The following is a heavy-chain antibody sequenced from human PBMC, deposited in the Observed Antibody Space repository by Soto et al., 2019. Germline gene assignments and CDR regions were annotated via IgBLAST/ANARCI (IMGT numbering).Heavy chain of an antibody. CDR3: ARWTERAYSSSQPRYYYGMDV. V-gene: IGHV1-69*13. CDR2: IIPIFGTA. CDR1: GGTFSSYA. Sequence: GASVKVSCKASGGTFSSYAISWVRQAPGQGLEWMGGIIPIFGTANYAQKFQGRVTITADESTSTAYMELSSLRSEDTVVYYCARWTERAYSSSQPRYYYGMDVWGQGTTVTVSS. J-gene: IGHJ6*02. D-gene: IGHD6-13*01.